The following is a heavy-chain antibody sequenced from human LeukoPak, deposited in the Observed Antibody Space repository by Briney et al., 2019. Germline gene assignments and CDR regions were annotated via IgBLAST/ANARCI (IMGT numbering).Heavy chain of an antibody. CDR1: GGSISSSSYY. V-gene: IGHV4-39*01. CDR2: IHYSGST. Sequence: PSETLSLTCTVSGGSISSSSYYWGWIRQPPGKGLEWIGSIHYSGSTYYNPSLKSRVTISVDTSKNQFSLKLSSVTAADTAVYYCARHYYDSSGYHLHFDYWGQGTLVTVSS. CDR3: ARHYYDSSGYHLHFDY. J-gene: IGHJ4*02. D-gene: IGHD3-22*01.